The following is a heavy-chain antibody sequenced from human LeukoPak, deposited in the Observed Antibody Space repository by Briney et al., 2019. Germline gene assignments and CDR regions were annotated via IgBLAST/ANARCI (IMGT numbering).Heavy chain of an antibody. J-gene: IGHJ3*02. Sequence: SVKVSCKASGGTFSSYAISWVRRAPGQGLEWMGRIIPILGIANYAQKFQGRVTITADKSTSTAYMELSSLRSEDTAVYYCARDSSSTYAFDIWGQGTMVTVSS. D-gene: IGHD6-6*01. CDR3: ARDSSSTYAFDI. V-gene: IGHV1-69*04. CDR1: GGTFSSYA. CDR2: IIPILGIA.